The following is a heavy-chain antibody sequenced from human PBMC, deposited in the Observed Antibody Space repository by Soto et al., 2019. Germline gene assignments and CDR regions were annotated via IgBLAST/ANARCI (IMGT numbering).Heavy chain of an antibody. J-gene: IGHJ5*02. CDR3: ARPTYSHSYFGFAP. D-gene: IGHD6-13*01. V-gene: IGHV3-11*05. Sequence: QVQLVESGGGLVKPGGSLRLSCAASGFTFSDYYMSWIRQAPGKGLEWVSYISSSSSYTNYADSAEGRFTISRDNTKNARYLQMNSMRAEDTAVYYCARPTYSHSYFGFAPWCEGALVTVSS. CDR1: GFTFSDYY. CDR2: ISSSSSYT.